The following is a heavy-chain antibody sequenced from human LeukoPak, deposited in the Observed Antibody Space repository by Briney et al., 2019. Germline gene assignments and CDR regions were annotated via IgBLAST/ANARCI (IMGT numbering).Heavy chain of an antibody. V-gene: IGHV1-18*01. CDR1: GYTFTSYG. CDR3: ARDKAKWELLGFDAFDI. CDR2: ISAYNGNT. Sequence: ASVKVSCKASGYTFTSYGISWVRQAPGQGLEWMGWISAYNGNTNYAQKLQGRVTMTTDTSTSTAYMEPRSLRSDDTAVYYCARDKAKWELLGFDAFDIWGQGTMVTVSS. D-gene: IGHD1-26*01. J-gene: IGHJ3*02.